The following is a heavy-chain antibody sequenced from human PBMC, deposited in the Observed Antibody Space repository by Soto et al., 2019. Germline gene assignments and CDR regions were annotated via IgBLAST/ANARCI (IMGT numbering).Heavy chain of an antibody. CDR1: GYTFTGYY. V-gene: IGHV1-2*04. CDR2: INPNSGGT. D-gene: IGHD6-13*01. Sequence: ASVKVSCKASGYTFTGYYMHWVRQAPGQGLEWMGWINPNSGGTNYAQKFQGWVTMTRDTSISTAYMELSRLRSDGTAVYYCARSRGTIIAAAGRRAPFADKSNWFDPWGQGTLVTASS. CDR3: ARSRGTIIAAAGRRAPFADKSNWFDP. J-gene: IGHJ5*02.